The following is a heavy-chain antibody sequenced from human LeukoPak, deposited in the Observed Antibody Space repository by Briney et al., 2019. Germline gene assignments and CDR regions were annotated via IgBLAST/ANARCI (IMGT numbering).Heavy chain of an antibody. CDR3: TRAPSPGGSPYYFDY. Sequence: GGSLRLSCTDSGFTFGDYAMSWVRQAPGKGLEWVGSIRSKAYGGTTEYAASVKGRFTISRDDSKSIAYLQMNSLKTEDTAVYYCTRAPSPGGSPYYFDYWGQGTLVTVSS. V-gene: IGHV3-49*04. CDR1: GFTFGDYA. CDR2: IRSKAYGGTT. J-gene: IGHJ4*02.